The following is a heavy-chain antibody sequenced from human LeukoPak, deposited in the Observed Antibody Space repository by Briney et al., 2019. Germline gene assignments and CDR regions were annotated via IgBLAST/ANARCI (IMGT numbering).Heavy chain of an antibody. CDR3: AKDGRFSGSPYFYYMDV. V-gene: IGHV3-9*01. J-gene: IGHJ6*03. Sequence: GGSLRLSCVASGFTFGDYPMHGFLRVPGRGREWGSGINWNGGSIGYADSVKGRFTISRDKSKNNLYLQMNSLRAEDTALYYCAKDGRFSGSPYFYYMDVWGKGTTMTVS. CDR1: GFTFGDYP. CDR2: INWNGGSI. D-gene: IGHD1-26*01.